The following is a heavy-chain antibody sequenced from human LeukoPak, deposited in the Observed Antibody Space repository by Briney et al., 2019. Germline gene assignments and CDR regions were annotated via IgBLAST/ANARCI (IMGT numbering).Heavy chain of an antibody. Sequence: ASVKVSCKGSGYTLTSYDINWVRQATGQGLEWMGWMNPNSGNTGYAQKFQGRVTMTRNTSIRTAYMELSSLRSEDTAVFYCARRLWFEPRYYYYYGMDVWDQGTTVTVSS. V-gene: IGHV1-8*01. CDR2: MNPNSGNT. CDR3: ARRLWFEPRYYYYYGMDV. J-gene: IGHJ6*02. CDR1: GYTLTSYD. D-gene: IGHD3-10*01.